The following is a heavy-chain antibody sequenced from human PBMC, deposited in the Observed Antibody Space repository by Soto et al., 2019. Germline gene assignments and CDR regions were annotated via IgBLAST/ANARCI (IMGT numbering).Heavy chain of an antibody. Sequence: EVQLVESGGGLVQPGGSLRLSCAASGFTFSSYWMHWVRQAPGKGLVWVSRVKPDGSNTNYADSVKGRFSISRDNVKNTLYLQMNSPRAEDTAVYYCASAFSMAYWGQGTLVTVSS. J-gene: IGHJ4*02. CDR3: ASAFSMAY. V-gene: IGHV3-74*01. CDR2: VKPDGSNT. CDR1: GFTFSSYW.